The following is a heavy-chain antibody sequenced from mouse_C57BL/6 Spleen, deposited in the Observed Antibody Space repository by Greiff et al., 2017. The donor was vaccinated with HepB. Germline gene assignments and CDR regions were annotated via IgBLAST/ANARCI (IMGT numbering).Heavy chain of an antibody. CDR2: IWSGGST. Sequence: VQRVESGPGLVQPSQSLSITCTVSGFSLTSYGVHWVRQSPGKGLEWLGVIWSGGSTDYNAAFISRLSISKDNSKSQVFFKMNSLQADDTAIYYCARKGGNYVGWYFDVWGTGTTVTVSS. CDR1: GFSLTSYG. D-gene: IGHD2-1*01. V-gene: IGHV2-2*01. J-gene: IGHJ1*03. CDR3: ARKGGNYVGWYFDV.